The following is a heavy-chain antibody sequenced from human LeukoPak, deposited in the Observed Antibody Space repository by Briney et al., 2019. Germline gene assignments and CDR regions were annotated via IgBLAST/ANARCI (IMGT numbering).Heavy chain of an antibody. D-gene: IGHD7-27*01. Sequence: GGSLRLSCAASGFTFSSYEMNWVRQAPGKGLEWVSSISSSSSYIYYADSVKGRFTISRDNAKNSLYLQMNSLRAEDTAVYYCARDTNWGSIAFDIWGQGTMVTVSS. V-gene: IGHV3-21*01. CDR2: ISSSSSYI. CDR3: ARDTNWGSIAFDI. J-gene: IGHJ3*02. CDR1: GFTFSSYE.